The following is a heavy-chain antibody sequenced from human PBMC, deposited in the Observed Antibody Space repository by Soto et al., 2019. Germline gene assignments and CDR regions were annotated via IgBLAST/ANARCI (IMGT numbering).Heavy chain of an antibody. Sequence: QVQLVQSGAEVKKPGSSVKVSCKASGGTFSSYAISWVQQAPGQGLEWMGGIIPIFGTANYAQKFQGRVTITADESASTAYMELSSLRSEDTAVYYCARVRAIAAAGPHYYGMDVWGQGTTVTVSS. CDR3: ARVRAIAAAGPHYYGMDV. J-gene: IGHJ6*02. CDR1: GGTFSSYA. V-gene: IGHV1-69*12. CDR2: IIPIFGTA. D-gene: IGHD6-13*01.